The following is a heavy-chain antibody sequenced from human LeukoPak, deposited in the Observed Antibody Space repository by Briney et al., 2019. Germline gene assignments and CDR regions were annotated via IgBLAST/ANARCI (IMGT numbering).Heavy chain of an antibody. CDR2: IYSGGST. CDR1: GFTVSSNY. Sequence: GGSLRLSCAASGFTVSSNYMSWVGQAPGKGLEWVSVIYSGGSTNYADSVKGRFTISRDNSKNTLYLQMNSLRAEDTAVYYCARAWGYSSSFDYWGQGTLVTVSS. V-gene: IGHV3-66*01. J-gene: IGHJ4*02. D-gene: IGHD6-13*01. CDR3: ARAWGYSSSFDY.